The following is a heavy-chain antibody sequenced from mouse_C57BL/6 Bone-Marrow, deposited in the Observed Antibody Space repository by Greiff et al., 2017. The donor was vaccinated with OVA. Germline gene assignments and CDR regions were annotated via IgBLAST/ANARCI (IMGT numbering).Heavy chain of an antibody. CDR3: ARAYYDCDGSYCWYFDV. V-gene: IGHV5-4*03. CDR2: ISDGGSYT. Sequence: EVMLVESGGGLVKPGGSLKLSCAASGFTFSSYAMSWVRQTPGKRLEWVATISDGGSYTYYPDNVKGRFTISRDNAKNNLYLQMSHLKSEDTAMYYCARAYYDCDGSYCWYFDVWGTGTTVTVSS. CDR1: GFTFSSYA. D-gene: IGHD2-4*01. J-gene: IGHJ1*03.